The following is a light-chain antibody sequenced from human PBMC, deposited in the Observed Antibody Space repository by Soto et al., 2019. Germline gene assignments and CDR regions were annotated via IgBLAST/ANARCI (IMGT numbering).Light chain of an antibody. J-gene: IGKJ5*01. CDR3: HQYDGSPIT. V-gene: IGKV3-20*01. Sequence: EIVLTQSPGTLSLSPGERVSISCSASQSVINYLACYQQKPGQAPRLLISAVSKRATGIPDRFSGDGSGTDFTLTISRLEPEDFALYICHQYDGSPITFGQGTRLEI. CDR2: AVS. CDR1: QSVINY.